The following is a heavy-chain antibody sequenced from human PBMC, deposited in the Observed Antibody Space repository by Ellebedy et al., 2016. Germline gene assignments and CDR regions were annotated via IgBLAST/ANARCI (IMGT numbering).Heavy chain of an antibody. CDR1: GGSISSSNW. CDR3: ARDPGYYGMDV. J-gene: IGHJ6*02. Sequence: SETLSLTXAVSGGSISSSNWWSWVRQPPGKGLEWIGEINHSGSTNYNPSLKSRVTISVDRSKNQFSLKLSSVTAADTAVYYCARDPGYYGMDVWGQGTTVTVSS. V-gene: IGHV4-4*02. D-gene: IGHD3-10*01. CDR2: INHSGST.